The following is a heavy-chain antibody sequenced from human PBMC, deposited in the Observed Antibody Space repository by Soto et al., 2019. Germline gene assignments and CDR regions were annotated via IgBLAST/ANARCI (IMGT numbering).Heavy chain of an antibody. J-gene: IGHJ3*02. CDR3: ARAYSDAFDI. V-gene: IGHV3-11*01. CDR1: GFTFSDYY. D-gene: IGHD2-15*01. CDR2: ISSSGSGI. Sequence: QVQLVESGGGLVKPGGSLRLSCAASGFTFSDYYMTWIRQAPGKGLEWASYISSSGSGIYYPDSVKGRFTISRDNAKKSLYLQMSSLRAEDTAVYYCARAYSDAFDIWGQGTMVTVSS.